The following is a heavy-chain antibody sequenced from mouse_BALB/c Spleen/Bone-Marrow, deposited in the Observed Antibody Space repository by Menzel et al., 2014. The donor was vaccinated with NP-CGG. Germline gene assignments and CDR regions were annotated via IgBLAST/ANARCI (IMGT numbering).Heavy chain of an antibody. CDR3: ARGGELRPWFAY. Sequence: EVQLVESGGGLVKPGGSLKLSCAASGFTFSSYAMSWVRQTPEERLEWVASISSGGNTYYPDSMKGRFTISRDNARNILYLQMSSLRSEDTAMYYCARGGELRPWFAYWGQGTLVTVSA. CDR2: ISSGGNT. V-gene: IGHV5-6-5*01. J-gene: IGHJ3*01. CDR1: GFTFSSYA. D-gene: IGHD2-4*01.